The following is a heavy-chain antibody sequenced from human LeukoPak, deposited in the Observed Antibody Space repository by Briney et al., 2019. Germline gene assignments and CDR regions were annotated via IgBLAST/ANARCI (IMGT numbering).Heavy chain of an antibody. CDR1: GDAVINNHYY. V-gene: IGHV4-39*01. J-gene: IGHJ3*02. CDR3: ARRDTKWSAFDI. D-gene: IGHD2-8*01. CDR2: IFYSGALFSRGDT. Sequence: PSETLSHTCNVSGDAVINNHYYWGWIRQSPGKGLEWIANIFYSGALFSRGDTYYNPSLKSRVTISVDTSKNQFSLKLSSVAAADTAVYYCARRDTKWSAFDIWGQGTMVTVSS.